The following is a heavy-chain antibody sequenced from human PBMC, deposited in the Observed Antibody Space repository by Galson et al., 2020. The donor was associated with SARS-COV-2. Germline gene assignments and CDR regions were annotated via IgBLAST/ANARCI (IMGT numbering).Heavy chain of an antibody. CDR1: GFTFSTYG. CDR2: IWYDGSNK. Sequence: TGGSLRLSCEASGFTFSTYGMDWVRQAPGKGLEWVAVIWYDGSNKYYADSVKGQFTISRDNSKNTLYLQMNSLRADDTAVYYCARGSNSHAFDIWGQGTMVTVSS. J-gene: IGHJ3*02. V-gene: IGHV3-33*01. CDR3: ARGSNSHAFDI. D-gene: IGHD3-10*01.